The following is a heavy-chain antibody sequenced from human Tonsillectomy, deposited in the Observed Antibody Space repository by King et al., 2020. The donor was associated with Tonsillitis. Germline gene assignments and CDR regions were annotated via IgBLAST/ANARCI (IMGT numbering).Heavy chain of an antibody. J-gene: IGHJ4*02. CDR2: IYTSGST. CDR3: AGVPYTRYCKSNTCWPH. V-gene: IGHV4-61*02. D-gene: IGHD2/OR15-2a*01. Sequence: QLQESGPGLVKPSQTLSLTCTVSGGSISSGSYYWSWIRQSAGKGLEWIGHIYTSGSTNYNPSLKSRVTISVDTSRNQFSLKLNSVTAADTAVYYCAGVPYTRYCKSNTCWPHWGQGTLVTVTS. CDR1: GGSISSGSYY.